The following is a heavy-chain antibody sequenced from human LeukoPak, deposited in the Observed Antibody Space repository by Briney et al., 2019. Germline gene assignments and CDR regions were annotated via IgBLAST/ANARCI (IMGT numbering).Heavy chain of an antibody. CDR1: GFTFDDYA. CDR2: ISGDGGST. J-gene: IGHJ4*02. D-gene: IGHD5-18*01. Sequence: GGSLRLSCAASGFTFDDYAMHWVRQAPGKGLEWVSLISGDGGSTYYADSVKGRFTISRDNSKNTLYLQMSSLRAEDTAVYYCAKGRGIQLWLGIDYWGQGTLVTVSS. CDR3: AKGRGIQLWLGIDY. V-gene: IGHV3-43*02.